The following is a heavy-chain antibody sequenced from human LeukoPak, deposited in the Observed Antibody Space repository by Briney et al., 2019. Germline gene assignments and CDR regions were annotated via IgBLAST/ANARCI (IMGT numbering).Heavy chain of an antibody. CDR3: ARATIVVVFDY. D-gene: IGHD3-22*01. CDR2: IYYSGST. Sequence: SETLSLTCTVSGGSISSYYWSWIRQPPGKGLEWIGYIYYSGSTNYNPSLKSRVTISVDTSKNQFSLKLSSVTAADTAVYYCARATIVVVFDYWGQGTLVTVSS. CDR1: GGSISSYY. V-gene: IGHV4-59*01. J-gene: IGHJ4*02.